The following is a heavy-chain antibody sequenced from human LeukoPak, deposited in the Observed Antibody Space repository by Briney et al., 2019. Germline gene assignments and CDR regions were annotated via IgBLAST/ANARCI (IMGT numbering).Heavy chain of an antibody. D-gene: IGHD2-15*01. CDR3: ARRSIGGTYYFDY. J-gene: IGHJ4*02. V-gene: IGHV3-30*02. CDR2: IQYDGSNK. Sequence: PGGSLRLSCAASGFTYSNYGMHWVRQAPGKGLEWVAFIQYDGSNKYYVDSLKGRFTISRDNSKNTLYLQMNSLRAEDTAVYHCARRSIGGTYYFDYWGQGTLVTVSS. CDR1: GFTYSNYG.